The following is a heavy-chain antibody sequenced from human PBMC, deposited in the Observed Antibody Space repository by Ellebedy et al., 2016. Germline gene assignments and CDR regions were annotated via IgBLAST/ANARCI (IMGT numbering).Heavy chain of an antibody. CDR1: GGSISSNSFY. D-gene: IGHD3-10*01. J-gene: IGHJ4*02. Sequence: SETLSLXCTVSGGSISSNSFYWAWLRQPPGKGLEWIGSMSSSGSAYYNPSVNSRVSISLETSKNQFSLRLTSVTAADTAIYYCARDRRPFGALYFDSWGQGTLLTVSS. CDR3: ARDRRPFGALYFDS. CDR2: MSSSGSA. V-gene: IGHV4-39*07.